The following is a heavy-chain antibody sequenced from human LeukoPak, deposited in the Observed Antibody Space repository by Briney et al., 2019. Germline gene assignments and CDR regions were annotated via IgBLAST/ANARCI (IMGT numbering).Heavy chain of an antibody. Sequence: GGSLRLSCAASGFTFSTDWMNWVRQAPGKGLMWVSYVNSDGSSTSYADSVKGRFTISRDNSKNTLYLQMNSLRAEDTAVYYCARDQFGYISRVWFYYWGQGTLVTVSS. D-gene: IGHD6-13*01. CDR3: ARDQFGYISRVWFYY. CDR2: VNSDGSST. J-gene: IGHJ4*02. V-gene: IGHV3-74*01. CDR1: GFTFSTDW.